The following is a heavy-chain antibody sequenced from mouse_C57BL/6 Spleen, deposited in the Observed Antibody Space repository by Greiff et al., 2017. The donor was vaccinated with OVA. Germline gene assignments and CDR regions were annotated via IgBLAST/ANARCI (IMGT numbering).Heavy chain of an antibody. CDR2: IDPETGGT. V-gene: IGHV1-15*01. CDR3: TRRGDYDGAD. CDR1: GYTFTDYE. D-gene: IGHD2-4*01. Sequence: QVHVKQSGAELVRPGASVTLSCKASGYTFTDYEMHWVKQTPVHGLEWIGAIDPETGGTAYNQKFKGKAILTADKSSSTAYMELRSLTSEDSAVYYCTRRGDYDGADWGQGTTLTVSS. J-gene: IGHJ2*01.